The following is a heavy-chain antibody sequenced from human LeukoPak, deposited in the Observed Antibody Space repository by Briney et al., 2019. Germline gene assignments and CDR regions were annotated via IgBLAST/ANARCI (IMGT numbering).Heavy chain of an antibody. Sequence: GASVKVSCKTSGYTFTGYYIHWVRQAPGQGLEWMGRMNPNSGDTNYAQNFQGRVTLTTDTSTSTAYMELRSLRSDDTAVYYCARDDSSGYTSDYWGQGTLVTVSS. V-gene: IGHV1-2*06. CDR3: ARDDSSGYTSDY. J-gene: IGHJ4*02. CDR1: GYTFTGYY. D-gene: IGHD3-22*01. CDR2: MNPNSGDT.